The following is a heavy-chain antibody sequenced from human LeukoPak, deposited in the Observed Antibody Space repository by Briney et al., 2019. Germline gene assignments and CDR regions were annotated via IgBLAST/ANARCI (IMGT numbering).Heavy chain of an antibody. Sequence: SETLSLTCTVSGGSISGGYWSWIRQPPGRGLEWIGYVYTSGSTNYNPSLKSRVTISVDTSKSQFALKLSSVTAADPAVYYCAKSYFDYSTYYSYYFNRWGQGALVIVSS. D-gene: IGHD4-11*01. V-gene: IGHV4-4*09. CDR3: AKSYFDYSTYYSYYFNR. CDR2: VYTSGST. J-gene: IGHJ4*02. CDR1: GGSISGGY.